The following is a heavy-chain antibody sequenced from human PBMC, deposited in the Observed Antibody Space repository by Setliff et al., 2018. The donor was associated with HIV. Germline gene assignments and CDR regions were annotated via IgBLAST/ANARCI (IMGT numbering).Heavy chain of an antibody. CDR3: ARVGEFGSGSYEAY. V-gene: IGHV1-2*02. J-gene: IGHJ4*02. CDR2: INPNNGGT. Sequence: ASVKVSCKASGYTFTGYYMHWVRQAPGQGLEWMGWINPNNGGTNYAQKFQGRVTMTRDTSTSTVYMELSSLRSEDTAVYYCARVGEFGSGSYEAYWGQGTLVTVSS. CDR1: GYTFTGYY. D-gene: IGHD3-10*01.